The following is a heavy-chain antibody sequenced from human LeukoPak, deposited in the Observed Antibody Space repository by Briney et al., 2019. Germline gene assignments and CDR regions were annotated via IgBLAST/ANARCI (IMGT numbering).Heavy chain of an antibody. D-gene: IGHD2-2*01. Sequence: SETLSLTCTVSGGSISSYYWSWIRQPPGKGLEWIGYIYYSGSTNYNPSLKSRVTISVDTSKNQFSLKLSSVTAADTAVYYCARAMPPIGEDYYGMDVWGQGTTVTVSS. V-gene: IGHV4-59*01. CDR2: IYYSGST. J-gene: IGHJ6*02. CDR1: GGSISSYY. CDR3: ARAMPPIGEDYYGMDV.